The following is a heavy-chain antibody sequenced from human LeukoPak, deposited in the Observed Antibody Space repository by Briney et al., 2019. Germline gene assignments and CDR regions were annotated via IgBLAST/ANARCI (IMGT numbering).Heavy chain of an antibody. CDR1: VHSFNRYD. Sequence: GVSLRLSCAVCVHSFNRYDVTWLRQSTGKGLQWVSGLSGNGHTTYYADSVKGRFTISRDNSKSTVYLQMNSLRVEDTAAYYCVKEMDVWGQGITVTVSS. CDR2: LSGNGHTT. V-gene: IGHV3-23*01. CDR3: VKEMDV. J-gene: IGHJ6*02.